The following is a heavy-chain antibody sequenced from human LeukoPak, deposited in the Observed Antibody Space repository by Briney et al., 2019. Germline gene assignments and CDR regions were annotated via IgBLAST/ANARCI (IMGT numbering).Heavy chain of an antibody. CDR3: ARVIEVSTTVTTSDAFDI. D-gene: IGHD4-17*01. V-gene: IGHV4-59*01. Sequence: SETLSLTCTVSGGSISSYYWSWIRQPPGKGLEWIGYIYYSGSTSYNPSLKSRVTISVDTSKNQFSLKLSSVTAADTAVYYCARVIEVSTTVTTSDAFDIWGQGTMVTVSS. CDR2: IYYSGST. J-gene: IGHJ3*02. CDR1: GGSISSYY.